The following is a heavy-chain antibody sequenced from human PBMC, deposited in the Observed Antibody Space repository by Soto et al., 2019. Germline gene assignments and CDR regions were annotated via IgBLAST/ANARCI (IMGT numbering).Heavy chain of an antibody. Sequence: GGSLRLSCAASGFTFSSYAMSWVRQAPGKGLEWVSAISGSGGSTYYADSVKGRFTISRDNSKNTLYLQMNSLRAEDTAAYYCAKVERIQLWTEFDYWGQGTLVTVSS. CDR3: AKVERIQLWTEFDY. V-gene: IGHV3-23*01. J-gene: IGHJ4*02. CDR2: ISGSGGST. D-gene: IGHD5-18*01. CDR1: GFTFSSYA.